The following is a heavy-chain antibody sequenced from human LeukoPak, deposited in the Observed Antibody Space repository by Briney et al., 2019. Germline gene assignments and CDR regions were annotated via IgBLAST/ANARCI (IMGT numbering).Heavy chain of an antibody. CDR2: MYHSGST. Sequence: PSETLSLTCSVSGYSISSGYYWGWIRPPPGKGLEWIGSMYHSGSTYYNLSLKSRVTISVDTSKNQFSLKLSSVTAADTAVYYCARDGRIRFPVTNWFDPWGQGTPVIVSS. J-gene: IGHJ5*02. CDR1: GYSISSGYY. D-gene: IGHD3-3*01. V-gene: IGHV4-38-2*02. CDR3: ARDGRIRFPVTNWFDP.